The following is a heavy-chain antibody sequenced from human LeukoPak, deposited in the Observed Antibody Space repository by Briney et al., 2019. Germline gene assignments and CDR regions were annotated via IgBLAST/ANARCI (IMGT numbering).Heavy chain of an antibody. CDR1: GFTFDDYA. V-gene: IGHV3-7*01. CDR3: TRDRQGPKLYEMHV. Sequence: GGSLRLSCTASGFTFDDYAMHWVRQAPGKGLEWVANIRQDGSAKYYLDSVKGRFTISRDNAKNSLYLQMNSLRAEDTAVYSCTRDRQGPKLYEMHVWGQGTTVTVSS. D-gene: IGHD3-10*01. J-gene: IGHJ6*02. CDR2: IRQDGSAK.